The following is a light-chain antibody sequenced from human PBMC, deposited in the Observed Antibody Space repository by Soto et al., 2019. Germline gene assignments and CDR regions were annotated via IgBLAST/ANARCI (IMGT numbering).Light chain of an antibody. Sequence: EIVLTQSPGTLSLSPGERAPLSCMASQSVSSSYLAWYQPKPGQAPGLRIYAASSRATGIPDRLSGSGSGTDFTLTISRMEPEDFAVYYCQEYRSSRTFGQGTKVDIK. J-gene: IGKJ1*01. V-gene: IGKV3-20*01. CDR2: AAS. CDR1: QSVSSSY. CDR3: QEYRSSRT.